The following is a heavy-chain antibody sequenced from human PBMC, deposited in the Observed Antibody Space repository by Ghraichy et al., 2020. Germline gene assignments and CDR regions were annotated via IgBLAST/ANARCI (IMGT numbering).Heavy chain of an antibody. CDR3: ASPTHYYYGMDV. V-gene: IGHV4-59*01. CDR2: IYYSGST. D-gene: IGHD4-11*01. Sequence: SETLSLTCTVSGGSISSYYWSWIRQPPGKGLEWIGYIYYSGSTNYNPSLKSRVTISVDTSKNQFSLKLSSVTAADTAVYYCASPTHYYYGMDVWGQGTTVTVSS. CDR1: GGSISSYY. J-gene: IGHJ6*02.